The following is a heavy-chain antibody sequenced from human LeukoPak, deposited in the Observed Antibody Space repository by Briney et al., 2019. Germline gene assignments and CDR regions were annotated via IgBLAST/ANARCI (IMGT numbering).Heavy chain of an antibody. CDR1: GGSISSGGYY. CDR2: IYYSGST. J-gene: IGHJ6*04. V-gene: IGHV4-31*03. D-gene: IGHD3-10*01. CDR3: ARDSMVRGVRYGMDV. Sequence: SETLSLTCTFSGGSISSGGYYWSWIRQHPGKGLEWIGYIYYSGSTYYNPSLKSRVTISVDTSKSQFSLKLSSVTAADTAVYYCARDSMVRGVRYGMDVWGKGTTVTVSS.